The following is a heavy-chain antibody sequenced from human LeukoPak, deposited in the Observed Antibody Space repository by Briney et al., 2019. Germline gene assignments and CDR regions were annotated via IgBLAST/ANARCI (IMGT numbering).Heavy chain of an antibody. Sequence: MSSATLSLTCTVSGASISSGSYYWSWIRQPAGKGLEWIGRVYTSGSTNYNPSLKSRVTISVDTSKNQFSLKLSSVTAADTAVYYCARDRAIFGVVSYLYYMDVWGKGTTVTVSS. CDR3: ARDRAIFGVVSYLYYMDV. V-gene: IGHV4-61*02. CDR2: VYTSGST. D-gene: IGHD3-3*01. CDR1: GASISSGSYY. J-gene: IGHJ6*03.